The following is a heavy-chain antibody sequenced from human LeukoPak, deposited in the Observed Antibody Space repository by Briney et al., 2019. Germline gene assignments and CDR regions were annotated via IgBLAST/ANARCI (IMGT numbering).Heavy chain of an antibody. CDR3: AKWKYSNSGIDDY. Sequence: PGGSLRLSCVASGVTLSNYAMSWARQAPGKGLEWVSGISSSGSGDNTYYADSVKGRFTISRDNSKNMLYLQMNSLRAEGTAVYYCAKWKYSNSGIDDYWGQGTLVTVSS. D-gene: IGHD6-6*01. CDR2: ISSSGSGDNT. V-gene: IGHV3-23*01. J-gene: IGHJ4*02. CDR1: GVTLSNYA.